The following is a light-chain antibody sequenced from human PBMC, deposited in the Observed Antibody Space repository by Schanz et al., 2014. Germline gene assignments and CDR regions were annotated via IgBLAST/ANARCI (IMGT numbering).Light chain of an antibody. CDR1: SGSVSTSYY. J-gene: IGLJ3*02. V-gene: IGLV8-61*01. CDR2: NTN. Sequence: QTVVTQEPSFSVSPGGTVTLTCGLTSGSVSTSYYPSWYQQIPGQAPRTLIYNTNSRSSGVPDRFSGSILGNKAALTITGAQADDESDYYCVLCMGSGIWVFGGGTKLTVL. CDR3: VLCMGSGIWV.